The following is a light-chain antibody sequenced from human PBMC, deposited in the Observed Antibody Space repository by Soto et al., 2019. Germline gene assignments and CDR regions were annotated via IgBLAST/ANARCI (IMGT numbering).Light chain of an antibody. V-gene: IGKV3-20*01. Sequence: EIVLTQSPGTLSLSAGERATLSCRASQSVSSNYLAWYQQKPGQAPSHLIYGASRRATGIPDRFSGSGSGTDFTLTISRLEHEDFAVYYCQQYGSSPPEKTFGQGTKVEIK. CDR1: QSVSSNY. CDR2: GAS. CDR3: QQYGSSPPEKT. J-gene: IGKJ1*01.